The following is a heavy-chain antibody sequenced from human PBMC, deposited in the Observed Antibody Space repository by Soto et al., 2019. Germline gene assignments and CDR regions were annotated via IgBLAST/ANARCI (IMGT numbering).Heavy chain of an antibody. D-gene: IGHD6-13*01. V-gene: IGHV3-30-3*01. CDR3: ARDSAVPGYSSSITGMFDY. Sequence: PGGSLRLSCAASGFTFSSYAMHWVRQAPGKGLEWVAVISYDGSNKYYADSVKGRFTISRDNSKNTLYLQMNSLRAEDTAVYYCARDSAVPGYSSSITGMFDYWGQGTLVTVSS. J-gene: IGHJ4*02. CDR2: ISYDGSNK. CDR1: GFTFSSYA.